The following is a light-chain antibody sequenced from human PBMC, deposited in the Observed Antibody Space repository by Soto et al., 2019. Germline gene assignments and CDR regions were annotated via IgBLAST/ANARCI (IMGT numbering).Light chain of an antibody. CDR1: QGVSSN. Sequence: ENALSQSPATLSLSPGVRATLSPWASQGVSSNLAWYQHKPGQAPRLLIYGASTRATGIPARFSGSGSGAEFTLTISSLQSEDFAVYYCQQYDNWPLTFGGGTKVDIK. CDR2: GAS. J-gene: IGKJ4*01. V-gene: IGKV3-15*01. CDR3: QQYDNWPLT.